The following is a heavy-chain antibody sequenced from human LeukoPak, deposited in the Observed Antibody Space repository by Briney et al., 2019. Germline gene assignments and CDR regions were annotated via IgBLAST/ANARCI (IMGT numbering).Heavy chain of an antibody. CDR3: AKTYSRSWYVWEF. CDR2: IWNDGSNK. CDR1: GFTFSDYG. Sequence: GRSLRLSCVASGFTFSDYGMHWVRQAPGKGLEWVGVIWNDGSNKFYADSVKGRFTISRDNSKNTLYLQMSSLRAEDTAVYYCAKTYSRSWYVWEFCGQGTLVTVSS. V-gene: IGHV3-33*06. J-gene: IGHJ4*02. D-gene: IGHD6-13*01.